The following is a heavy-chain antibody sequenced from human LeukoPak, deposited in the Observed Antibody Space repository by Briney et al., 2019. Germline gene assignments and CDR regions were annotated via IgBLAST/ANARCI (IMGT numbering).Heavy chain of an antibody. D-gene: IGHD4-23*01. CDR2: IGTAGDT. Sequence: HPGGSLRLSCAASGFTFSSYDMHWVRQPTGKGLEWVSAIGTAGDTYYPGSVKGRFTISRENGKNSLHLQMSSLRAGDTVVYYCARGLPDYGGDSRYYYGLDVWGQGTTVTVSS. CDR1: GFTFSSYD. V-gene: IGHV3-13*01. CDR3: ARGLPDYGGDSRYYYGLDV. J-gene: IGHJ6*02.